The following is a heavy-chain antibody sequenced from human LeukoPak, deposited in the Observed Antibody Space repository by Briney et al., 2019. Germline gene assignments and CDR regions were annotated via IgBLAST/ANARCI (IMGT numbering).Heavy chain of an antibody. D-gene: IGHD1-26*01. J-gene: IGHJ5*02. CDR1: GGSISSYY. CDR2: IYTSGST. V-gene: IGHV4-4*07. Sequence: SETLSLTCTVSGGSISSYYWSWIRQPAGKGLEWIGRIYTSGSTNYNPSLKSRVTISVDTSKNQFSLKLSSVTAADTAVYYCARGPIVGASMGIRFDPWGQGTLVTVSS. CDR3: ARGPIVGASMGIRFDP.